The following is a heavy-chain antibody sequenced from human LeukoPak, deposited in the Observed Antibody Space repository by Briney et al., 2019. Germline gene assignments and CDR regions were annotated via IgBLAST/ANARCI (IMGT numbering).Heavy chain of an antibody. Sequence: SETLSLTCAVYGGSFSGYYWSWIRQPPGKGLEWIGEINHSGSTNYNPSLKSRVTISVDTSKNQFSLKLSSVTAADTAVYYCARRSEGVWFREPPINYYYYYMDVWGKGTTVTISS. D-gene: IGHD3-10*01. CDR2: INHSGST. CDR3: ARRSEGVWFREPPINYYYYYMDV. V-gene: IGHV4-34*01. J-gene: IGHJ6*03. CDR1: GGSFSGYY.